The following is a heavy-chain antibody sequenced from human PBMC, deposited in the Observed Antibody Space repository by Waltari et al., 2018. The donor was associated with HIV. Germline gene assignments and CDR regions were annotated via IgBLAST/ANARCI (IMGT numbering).Heavy chain of an antibody. CDR2: IKPGGST. Sequence: QVRLQQWGAGLLKPSETLSLTCAVYGASLSGYSCSWLRQSPGKGLEWIGKIKPGGSTKYNPSLKSPVTISQDMSKNQLSLKVTSVTAAETAVDYCARFCRGYRWICEAFDVWGQGTMVTVSS. D-gene: IGHD5-12*01. J-gene: IGHJ3*01. CDR3: ARFCRGYRWICEAFDV. CDR1: GASLSGYS. V-gene: IGHV4-34*01.